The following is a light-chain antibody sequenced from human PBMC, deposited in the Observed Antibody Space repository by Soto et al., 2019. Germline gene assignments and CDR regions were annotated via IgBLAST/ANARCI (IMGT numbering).Light chain of an antibody. J-gene: IGLJ1*01. CDR2: DDN. Sequence: QSVLTQPPSVSAAPGQRVTISCSGTSSNIASNYVSWYQQFPGTAPRLLIYDDNKRPSGIPDRFSASKSGTSATLGITGLQSGDEADYYCGTWASSLSGGVFGTGTKLTVL. CDR3: GTWASSLSGGV. CDR1: SSNIASNY. V-gene: IGLV1-51*01.